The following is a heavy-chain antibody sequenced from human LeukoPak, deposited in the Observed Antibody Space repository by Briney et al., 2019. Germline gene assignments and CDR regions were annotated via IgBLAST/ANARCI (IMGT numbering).Heavy chain of an antibody. V-gene: IGHV1-2*02. CDR1: GYTFTGYY. CDR3: AREPRGSARYY. D-gene: IGHD6-19*01. Sequence: ASVKVSCKAFGYTFTGYYIHWVRQAPGQGLEWMGWINPNSGGTNYAQKFQGRVTMTRDTSISTAYMELSRLTSDDTAVYYCAREPRGSARYYWGQGTLVTVSS. CDR2: INPNSGGT. J-gene: IGHJ4*02.